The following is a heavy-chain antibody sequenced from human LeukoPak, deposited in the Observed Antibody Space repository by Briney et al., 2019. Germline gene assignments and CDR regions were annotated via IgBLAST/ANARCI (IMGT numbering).Heavy chain of an antibody. Sequence: ASVKVSCKASGYTFTGYYMHWVRQAPGQGLEWMGRVNPHSGGTNHAQKFQGRLTMTRDTSISTAYMELSRLRSDATALYYCATGINSGSYYYFAYWGQGTLVTVSS. CDR2: VNPHSGGT. CDR3: ATGINSGSYYYFAY. V-gene: IGHV1-2*06. CDR1: GYTFTGYY. J-gene: IGHJ4*02. D-gene: IGHD1-26*01.